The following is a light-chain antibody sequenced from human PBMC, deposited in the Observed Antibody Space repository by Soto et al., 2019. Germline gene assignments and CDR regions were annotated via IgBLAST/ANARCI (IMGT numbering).Light chain of an antibody. CDR3: QQSYGMPCT. CDR2: AAS. Sequence: DIQLTQSPSSLSASVGDRVTITCRASQTISSYLNWYQQKPGKAPKLLISAASRLQSGIQSRFSGSGSGRDFTLTISSLQPEDFATYYCQQSYGMPCTFGQGTKLEIK. CDR1: QTISSY. V-gene: IGKV1-39*01. J-gene: IGKJ2*01.